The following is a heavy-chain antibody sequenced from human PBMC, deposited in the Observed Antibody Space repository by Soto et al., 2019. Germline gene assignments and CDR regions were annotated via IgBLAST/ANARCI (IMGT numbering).Heavy chain of an antibody. D-gene: IGHD3-10*01. Sequence: QVQLQESGPGLVKPSGTLSLTCAVSGGSISSSNWWSWVRQPPGKGLEWIGEIYHSGNTNYNPSLKSPGTMAVDQARHQFSLKLRSVTAADTAVYYCARRWGEGRVDYWGQGTLVTVSS. CDR2: IYHSGNT. V-gene: IGHV4-4*02. J-gene: IGHJ4*02. CDR3: ARRWGEGRVDY. CDR1: GGSISSSNW.